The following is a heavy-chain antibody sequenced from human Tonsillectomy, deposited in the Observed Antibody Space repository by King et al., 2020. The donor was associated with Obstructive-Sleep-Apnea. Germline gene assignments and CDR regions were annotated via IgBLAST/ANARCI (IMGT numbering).Heavy chain of an antibody. J-gene: IGHJ4*02. D-gene: IGHD3-16*01. CDR3: ARGGGSPPFDY. Sequence: VQLQESGPGLVKPSETLSLTCTVFGGSISSYYWSWIRQPPGKGLEWIGYIYYSGSTNYNPSLNSRVTISVDTSKNQFSLRLSSVTAADTAVFYCARGGGSPPFDYWGQGTLVTVSS. V-gene: IGHV4-59*01. CDR2: IYYSGST. CDR1: GGSISSYY.